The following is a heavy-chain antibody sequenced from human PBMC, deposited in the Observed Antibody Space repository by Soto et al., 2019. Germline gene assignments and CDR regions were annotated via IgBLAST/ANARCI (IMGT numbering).Heavy chain of an antibody. J-gene: IGHJ5*02. CDR3: SVSTTDWFDP. V-gene: IGHV4-30-2*01. D-gene: IGHD1-26*01. CDR1: GGSISSGGYS. CDR2: IYHSGST. Sequence: QLQLQESGSGLVKPSQTLSLTCAVSGGSISSGGYSWSWIRQPPGKGLEWIGYIYHSGSTYYNPALSSRVTSALDRSTNQFPLKRRAVTAADTALYCCSVSTTDWFDPWGQGTLVTVSS.